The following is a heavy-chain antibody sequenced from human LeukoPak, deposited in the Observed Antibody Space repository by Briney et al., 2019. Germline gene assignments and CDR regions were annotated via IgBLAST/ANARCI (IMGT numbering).Heavy chain of an antibody. J-gene: IGHJ4*02. CDR3: AKAHTYYYDSSGPGGYYFDY. V-gene: IGHV3-9*01. CDR2: ISWNSGSI. CDR1: GFTFDDYA. D-gene: IGHD3-22*01. Sequence: SLRLSCAASGFTFDDYAMHWVRQAPGKGLEWVSGISWNSGSIGYADSVKGRFTISRDNAKNSLYLQMNSLRAEDTALYYCAKAHTYYYDSSGPGGYYFDYWGQGTLVTVSS.